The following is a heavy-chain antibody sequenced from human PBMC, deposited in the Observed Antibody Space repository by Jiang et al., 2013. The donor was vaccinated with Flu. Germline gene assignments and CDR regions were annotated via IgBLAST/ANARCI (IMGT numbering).Heavy chain of an antibody. CDR1: GFTLSSYA. J-gene: IGHJ4*02. CDR2: ISYDGSNK. Sequence: VVQPGRSLRLSCAASGFTLSSYAMHWVRQAPGKGLEWVAGISYDGSNKFYADSVKGRFTISRDNSKNSLYLQMSSLRAEDTAVYYCAREGDAWGTTAAFDYWGQGTLVTVSS. D-gene: IGHD1-1*01. V-gene: IGHV3-30-3*01. CDR3: AREGDAWGTTAAFDY.